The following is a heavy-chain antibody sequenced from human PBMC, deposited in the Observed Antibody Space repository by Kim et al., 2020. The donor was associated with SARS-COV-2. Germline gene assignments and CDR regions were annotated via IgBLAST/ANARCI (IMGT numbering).Heavy chain of an antibody. Sequence: SETLSLTCAVYGGSFSGYYWSWIRQPPGKGLEWIGEINHSGSTNYNPSLKSRVTISVDTSKNQFSLKLSSVTAADTAVYYCARGRYYYDSSGYYYAFDYWGQGTLVTVSS. CDR2: INHSGST. V-gene: IGHV4-34*01. D-gene: IGHD3-22*01. CDR3: ARGRYYYDSSGYYYAFDY. J-gene: IGHJ4*02. CDR1: GGSFSGYY.